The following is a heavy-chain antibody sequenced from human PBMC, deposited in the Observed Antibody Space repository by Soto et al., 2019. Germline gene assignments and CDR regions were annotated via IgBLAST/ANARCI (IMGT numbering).Heavy chain of an antibody. D-gene: IGHD2-15*01. CDR2: IFFTGNI. CDR1: GASLNTISYY. CDR3: ASRHCSGGSCYNPGLDS. V-gene: IGHV4-39*01. J-gene: IGHJ4*02. Sequence: ASETLSLTCTVSGASLNTISYYWGWIRQPPGKGLEWVGSIFFTGNIYYNPSLKSRVTISVDTSRNQFSLKVNSVTAADTAVYYCASRHCSGGSCYNPGLDSWRQGALVTVSS.